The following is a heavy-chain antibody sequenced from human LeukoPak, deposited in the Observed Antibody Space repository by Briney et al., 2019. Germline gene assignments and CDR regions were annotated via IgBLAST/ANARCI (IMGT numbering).Heavy chain of an antibody. CDR3: ARGRILTGYYPANSHFDY. CDR2: IYTSGST. Sequence: SGTLSLTCTVSGGSISSGSYYWSWIRQPAGKGLEWIGRIYTSGSTNYNPSLKSRVTISVDTSKNQFSLKLSSVTAADTAVYYCARGRILTGYYPANSHFDYWGQGTLVTVSS. CDR1: GGSISSGSYY. J-gene: IGHJ4*02. V-gene: IGHV4-61*02. D-gene: IGHD3-9*01.